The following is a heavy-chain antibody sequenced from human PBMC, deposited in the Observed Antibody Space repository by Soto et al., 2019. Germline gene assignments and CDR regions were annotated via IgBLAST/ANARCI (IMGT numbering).Heavy chain of an antibody. Sequence: EVQLVESGGGLVQPGGSLKLSCAASGFTFSGSAMHWVRQASGKGLEWVGRIRSKANSYATAYAASVKGRFTISRDDSKITAYLQMNSLKTEDTAVYYCTRLSSIAALDYWGQGTLVTVSS. CDR3: TRLSSIAALDY. D-gene: IGHD6-6*01. CDR2: IRSKANSYAT. CDR1: GFTFSGSA. V-gene: IGHV3-73*02. J-gene: IGHJ4*02.